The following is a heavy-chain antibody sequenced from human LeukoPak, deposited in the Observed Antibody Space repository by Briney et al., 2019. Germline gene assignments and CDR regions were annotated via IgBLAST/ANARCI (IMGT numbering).Heavy chain of an antibody. CDR1: GFTFSSYW. CDR2: INSDGSRT. Sequence: GGSLRLSCAASGFTFSSYWMHWVRQSPGKGLVWVSRINSDGSRTSYADSVKGRFTISRDNAKSSLYLQMNSLRAEDTAVYYCATDGQSSGWYGFDYWGHGTLVTVSS. D-gene: IGHD6-19*01. CDR3: ATDGQSSGWYGFDY. V-gene: IGHV3-74*01. J-gene: IGHJ4*01.